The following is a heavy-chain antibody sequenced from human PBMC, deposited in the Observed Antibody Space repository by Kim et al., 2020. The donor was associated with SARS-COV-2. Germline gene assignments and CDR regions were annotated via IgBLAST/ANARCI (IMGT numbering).Heavy chain of an antibody. J-gene: IGHJ4*02. Sequence: ASVKVSCKASGYTFTSYYMHWVRQAPGQGLEWMGIINPSGGSTSYAQKFQGRVTMTRDTSTSTVYMELSSLRSEDTAVYYCARDSRGYSSSRGILDYWGQGTLVTVSS. CDR3: ARDSRGYSSSRGILDY. V-gene: IGHV1-46*01. CDR2: INPSGGST. CDR1: GYTFTSYY. D-gene: IGHD6-13*01.